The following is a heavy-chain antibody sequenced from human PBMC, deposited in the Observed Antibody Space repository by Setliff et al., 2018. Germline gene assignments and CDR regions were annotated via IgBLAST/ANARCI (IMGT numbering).Heavy chain of an antibody. CDR2: IIPILGIA. Sequence: SVKVSCKASGGTFSSYAISWVRQAPGQGLEWMGGIIPILGIANYAQKFQGRVTITADKSTSTAYMELSSLRSEDTAVYYCARDPTLYSAFPGYGMDVWGQGTTVTVSS. V-gene: IGHV1-69*10. CDR3: ARDPTLYSAFPGYGMDV. CDR1: GGTFSSYA. D-gene: IGHD5-12*01. J-gene: IGHJ6*02.